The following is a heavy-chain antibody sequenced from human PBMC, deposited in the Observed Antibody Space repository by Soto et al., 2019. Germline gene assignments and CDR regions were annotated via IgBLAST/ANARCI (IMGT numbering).Heavy chain of an antibody. V-gene: IGHV3-13*05. J-gene: IGHJ6*02. CDR3: ARTDRDFYGLDV. CDR1: GFTFRNYD. Sequence: EVQLVESGGGLVQPGGSLRLSCDASGFTFRNYDMHWVRQGTGKGLEWVSGISAAGDPDYADSVEGRFSISRAKAQNSFFLQMNSLRVGDTAVYYCARTDRDFYGLDVWGQGTTVIVSS. CDR2: ISAAGDP.